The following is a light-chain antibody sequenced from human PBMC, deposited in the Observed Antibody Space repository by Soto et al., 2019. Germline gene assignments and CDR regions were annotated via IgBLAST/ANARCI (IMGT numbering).Light chain of an antibody. J-gene: IGKJ3*01. CDR1: QSSSNY. CDR2: AAS. V-gene: IGKV1-39*01. Sequence: DLQMTQSPSSLSASVGDRVTITCRASQSSSNYLNWYQQKPGKAPKLLIYAASSLQGDVPSRFSGSGSGTDVTLTISSLQPDDFATYYCQQSYSNPLPFGPGNKVDIQ. CDR3: QQSYSNPLP.